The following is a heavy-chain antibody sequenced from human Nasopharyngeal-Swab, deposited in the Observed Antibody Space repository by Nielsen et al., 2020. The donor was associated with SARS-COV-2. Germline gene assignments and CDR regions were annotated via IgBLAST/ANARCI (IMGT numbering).Heavy chain of an antibody. CDR1: GGSVSSGSYY. CDR2: IYYSGST. J-gene: IGHJ4*02. CDR3: ARANYDILTGYYIYLDY. D-gene: IGHD3-9*01. V-gene: IGHV4-61*01. Sequence: ETLSLTCTVSGGSVSSGSYYWSWIRQPPGKGLEWIGYIYYSGSTNYNPSLKSRVTISVDTSKNQFSLKLSSVTAADTAVYYCARANYDILTGYYIYLDYWGQGTLVTVSS.